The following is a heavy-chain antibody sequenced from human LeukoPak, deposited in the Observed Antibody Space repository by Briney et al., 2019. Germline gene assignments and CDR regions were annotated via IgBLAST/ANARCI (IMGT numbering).Heavy chain of an antibody. Sequence: GASLRLSCAASGFTFSSYAMSWVRQAPGKGLEWVSAISGSGGSTYYADSVKGRFTISRDNSKNRLYLQMNSLRAEDTAVYYCAKDGRYFDWLLTGYYYYGMDVWGQGTTVTVSS. CDR1: GFTFSSYA. CDR2: ISGSGGST. J-gene: IGHJ6*02. V-gene: IGHV3-23*01. CDR3: AKDGRYFDWLLTGYYYYGMDV. D-gene: IGHD3-9*01.